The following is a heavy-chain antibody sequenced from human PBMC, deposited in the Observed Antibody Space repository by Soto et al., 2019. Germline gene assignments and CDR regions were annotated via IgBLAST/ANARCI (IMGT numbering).Heavy chain of an antibody. V-gene: IGHV4-39*07. J-gene: IGHJ6*02. CDR2: IYYSGKT. Sequence: KSSETLSLTCSLSGASITSTTYFWAWIRQPPGKGLEWVGSIYYSGKTHYNPSLKSRTTISVDRSRNQFSLKLRSVIVADTAVYHCARFVRSCSGTTCYTRADVWGQGTTVTVSS. CDR3: ARFVRSCSGTTCYTRADV. CDR1: GASITSTTYF. D-gene: IGHD2-2*02.